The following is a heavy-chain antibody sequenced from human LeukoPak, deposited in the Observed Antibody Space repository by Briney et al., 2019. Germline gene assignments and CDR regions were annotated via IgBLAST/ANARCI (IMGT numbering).Heavy chain of an antibody. V-gene: IGHV4-30-4*01. D-gene: IGHD6-6*01. CDR1: GGSISSGDYY. J-gene: IGHJ4*02. CDR2: IYYTGST. CDR3: AISSSSAPFYFDY. Sequence: SETLSLTCTVSGGSISSGDYYWSWIRQPPGKGLEWIVYIYYTGSTYYNPSLKSRVTISIDTSKNQFSLKLSSVTAADTAVFYCAISSSSAPFYFDYWGQGTLVTVSS.